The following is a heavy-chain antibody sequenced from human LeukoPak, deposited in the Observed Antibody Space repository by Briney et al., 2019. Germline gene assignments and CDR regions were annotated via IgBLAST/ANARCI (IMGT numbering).Heavy chain of an antibody. Sequence: APVKVSCKASGYTFTSYDINWVRQATGQGLEWMGWMNPNSGNTGSAQKFQGRVTMTRNTSITTAYMELSSLRSEDTAVYYCARGLGRTTMVTRGGVRFDYWGQGTLVIVSS. CDR2: MNPNSGNT. D-gene: IGHD5-18*01. CDR3: ARGLGRTTMVTRGGVRFDY. J-gene: IGHJ4*02. V-gene: IGHV1-8*01. CDR1: GYTFTSYD.